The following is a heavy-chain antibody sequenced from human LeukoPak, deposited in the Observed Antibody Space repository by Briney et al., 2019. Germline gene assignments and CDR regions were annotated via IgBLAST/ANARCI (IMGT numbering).Heavy chain of an antibody. D-gene: IGHD3/OR15-3a*01. V-gene: IGHV1-18*01. CDR2: ISAYNGNT. CDR1: VYTFISYA. J-gene: IGHJ4*02. Sequence: ASVKVSCKASVYTFISYAISWVRQAPGQGLEWMGWISAYNGNTNYAQKLHGRVTMTTDTSTSTAYMELRSLRSDDTAVYYCARGPHSIRTRYFDDWGQGTLVTVSS. CDR3: ARGPHSIRTRYFDD.